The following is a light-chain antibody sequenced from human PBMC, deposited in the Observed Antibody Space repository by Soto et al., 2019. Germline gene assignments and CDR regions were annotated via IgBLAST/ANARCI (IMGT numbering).Light chain of an antibody. CDR3: QQYATSHRE. CDR1: QSLSKLD. Sequence: EIVLTQSPGTLSLSPGERATLSCRASQSLSKLDLAWFQQKSGQAPRLLIYSAFSRATGIPDRFSGGGSGTDFTLTTSRLEPEDFAVYYCQQYATSHREFGKGTKVDI. J-gene: IGKJ1*01. V-gene: IGKV3-20*01. CDR2: SAF.